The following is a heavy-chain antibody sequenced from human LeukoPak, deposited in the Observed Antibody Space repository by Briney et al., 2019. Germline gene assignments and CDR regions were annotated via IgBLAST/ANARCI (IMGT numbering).Heavy chain of an antibody. Sequence: ASVKVSCKASGGTFSSYAISWVRQAPGQGLEWMGGIIPIFGTANYAQKFQGRVTMTEDTSTDTAYMELSSLRSEDTAVYYCATDLRYLVGATTYWGQGTLVTVSS. V-gene: IGHV1-69*06. CDR2: IIPIFGTA. D-gene: IGHD1-26*01. J-gene: IGHJ4*02. CDR3: ATDLRYLVGATTY. CDR1: GGTFSSYA.